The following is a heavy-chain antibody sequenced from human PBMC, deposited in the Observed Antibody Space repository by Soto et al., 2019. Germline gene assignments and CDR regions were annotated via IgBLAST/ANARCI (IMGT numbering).Heavy chain of an antibody. CDR2: INCGNGNT. CDR1: GYAFATYA. D-gene: IGHD3-3*01. J-gene: IGHJ3*02. Sequence: WASVKVSCKASGYAFATYAIHWVRQAPGQGLEYMGWINCGNGNTKYSQKLQGRLTITRDTSASTAYMELSSLRSEDTAVYFCAREHDSWSLYAFDMWGQGTMVTV. V-gene: IGHV1-3*01. CDR3: AREHDSWSLYAFDM.